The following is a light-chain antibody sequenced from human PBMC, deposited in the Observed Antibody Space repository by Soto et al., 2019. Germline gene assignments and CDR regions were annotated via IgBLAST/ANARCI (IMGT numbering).Light chain of an antibody. Sequence: QSVLTQPASVSGSPGQSITISCTGSSGDIGYYNYVSWYQQHPGKAPKLMIYEVSNRPAGVSNRFSGAKSGNTASLTISGLQAEDEADYYCSSYTIITTRIFGGGTKLTVL. CDR3: SSYTIITTRI. CDR1: SGDIGYYNY. V-gene: IGLV2-14*01. J-gene: IGLJ2*01. CDR2: EVS.